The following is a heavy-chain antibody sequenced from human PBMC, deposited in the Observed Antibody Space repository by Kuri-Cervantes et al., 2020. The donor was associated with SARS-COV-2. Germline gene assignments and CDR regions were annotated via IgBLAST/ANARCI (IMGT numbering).Heavy chain of an antibody. CDR2: ISSSSSYT. V-gene: IGHV3-11*06. D-gene: IGHD3-3*01. Sequence: GESLKISCAASGFTFSDYYMSWIRQAPGKGLEWVSCISSSSSYTNYADSVKGRFTISRDNAKNSLYLQMNSLRAEDTAVYYRARVSRITIFGVANDAFDIWGQGTMVTVSS. J-gene: IGHJ3*02. CDR3: ARVSRITIFGVANDAFDI. CDR1: GFTFSDYY.